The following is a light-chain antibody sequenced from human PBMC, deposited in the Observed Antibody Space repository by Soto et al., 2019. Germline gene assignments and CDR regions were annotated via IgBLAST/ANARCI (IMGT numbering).Light chain of an antibody. CDR2: EVS. J-gene: IGLJ2*01. CDR1: SSDVGGYKY. Sequence: QSALTQPASVSGSPGQSITISCTGTSSDVGGYKYVSWYQQHPGKAPKLMIYEVSNRPSGVSNRFSGSKSGNTASLTISGLQTDDEADYYCSSYASGTTPVVFGGGTKLTVL. CDR3: SSYASGTTPVV. V-gene: IGLV2-14*01.